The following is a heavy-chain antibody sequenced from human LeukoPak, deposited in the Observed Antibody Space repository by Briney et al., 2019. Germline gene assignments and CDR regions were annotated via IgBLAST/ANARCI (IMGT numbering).Heavy chain of an antibody. CDR1: EFTFSSYD. CDR3: ARNGGGLDY. V-gene: IGHV3-48*03. J-gene: IGHJ4*02. Sequence: GGSLRLSCAASEFTFSSYDIIWVRQAPGKGLEWVSWITGSGGAVKYTDSVKGRFTISRDNAKKSVYLQMNSLRVEDTAVYYCARNGGGLDYWGLGTLVTVSS. CDR2: ITGSGGAV. D-gene: IGHD3-16*01.